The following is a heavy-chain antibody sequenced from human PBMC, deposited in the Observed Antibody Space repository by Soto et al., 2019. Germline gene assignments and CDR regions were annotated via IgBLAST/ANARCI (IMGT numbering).Heavy chain of an antibody. Sequence: GGSLRLSCAASGFTLSRYAMHWVRQAPGKGLEWASGISDSGDRTYYADSVKGRFTISRDNSKNTLYLQMNSLRADDTAVYYCAKGPQSFYYDSSGNNEDYWGQGTLVTVSS. CDR3: AKGPQSFYYDSSGNNEDY. D-gene: IGHD3-22*01. V-gene: IGHV3-23*01. J-gene: IGHJ4*02. CDR1: GFTLSRYA. CDR2: ISDSGDRT.